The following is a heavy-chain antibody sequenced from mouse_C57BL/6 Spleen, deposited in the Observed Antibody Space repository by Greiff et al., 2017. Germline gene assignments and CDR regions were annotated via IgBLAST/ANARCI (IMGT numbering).Heavy chain of an antibody. CDR2: ISSGGSYT. J-gene: IGHJ4*01. D-gene: IGHD3-1*01. CDR3: ARHSSEGYAMDY. V-gene: IGHV5-6*02. CDR1: GFTFSSYG. Sequence: DVKLVESGGDLVKPGGSLKLSCAASGFTFSSYGMSWVRQTPDKRLEWVATISSGGSYTYYPDSVKGRFTISRDNAKNTLYLQMSSLKSEDTAMYYCARHSSEGYAMDYWGQGTSVTVSS.